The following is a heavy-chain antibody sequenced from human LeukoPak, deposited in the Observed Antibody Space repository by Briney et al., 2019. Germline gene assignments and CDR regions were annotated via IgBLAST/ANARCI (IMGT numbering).Heavy chain of an antibody. CDR2: IYYSGST. CDR1: GGSISSYY. CDR3: ARGIMRGSYYHYYYYMDV. Sequence: KPSETLSLTCTVSGGSISSYYWSWIRQPPGKGLEWTGYIYYSGSTNYNPSLKSRVTISVDTSKNQFSLKLSSVTAADTAVYYCARGIMRGSYYHYYYYMDVWGKRTTVTVSS. V-gene: IGHV4-59*01. J-gene: IGHJ6*03. D-gene: IGHD3-16*01.